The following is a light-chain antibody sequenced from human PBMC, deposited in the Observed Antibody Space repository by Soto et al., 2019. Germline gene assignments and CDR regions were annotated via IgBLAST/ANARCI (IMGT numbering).Light chain of an antibody. Sequence: QSVLTQPPSASGTPGQRVTISCSGSSSNIGSNTVNWYQQLPGTAPKLLIYNDNQRPSGVPDRFSGSKSGTSASLAISGLQSGDEADYACAAWRASLNGYVFGTGTKVT. V-gene: IGLV1-44*01. J-gene: IGLJ1*01. CDR3: AAWRASLNGYV. CDR1: SSNIGSNT. CDR2: NDN.